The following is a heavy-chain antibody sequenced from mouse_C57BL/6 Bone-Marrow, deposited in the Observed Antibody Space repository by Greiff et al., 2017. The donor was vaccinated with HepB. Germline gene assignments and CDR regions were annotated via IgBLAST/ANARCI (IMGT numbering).Heavy chain of an antibody. CDR3: ARPGGYYGSSYWYFDV. J-gene: IGHJ1*03. Sequence: VQLQQSGAELARPGASVKLSCKASGYTFTSYGISWVKQRTGQGLEWIGEIYPRSGNTYYNEKFKGKATLTADKSSSTAYMELRSLTSEDSAVYFCARPGGYYGSSYWYFDVWGTETTVTVSS. D-gene: IGHD1-1*01. V-gene: IGHV1-81*01. CDR2: IYPRSGNT. CDR1: GYTFTSYG.